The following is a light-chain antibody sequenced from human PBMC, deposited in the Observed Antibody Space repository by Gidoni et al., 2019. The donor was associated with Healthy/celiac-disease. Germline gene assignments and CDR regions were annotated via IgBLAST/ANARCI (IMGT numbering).Light chain of an antibody. CDR1: KLGDKY. CDR2: QDS. Sequence: SDELTQPPAVSVSPGQTANITCSGDKLGDKYACWYQQKPGQSPVLVIYQDSKRPSGIPERFSGSNSGNTATLTISGTQAMDEADYYCQAWDSSTVVFGGGTKLTVL. V-gene: IGLV3-1*01. CDR3: QAWDSSTVV. J-gene: IGLJ2*01.